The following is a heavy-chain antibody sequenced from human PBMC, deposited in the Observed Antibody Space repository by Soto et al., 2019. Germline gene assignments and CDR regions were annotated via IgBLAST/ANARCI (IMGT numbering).Heavy chain of an antibody. V-gene: IGHV3-30*18. D-gene: IGHD5-18*01. CDR2: ISFDGTNK. CDR1: GFTFTRYG. J-gene: IGHJ6*01. Sequence: GGPRRPSWAASGFTFTRYGIHWVRQAPGKGLEWVAVISFDGTNKNYADSVKGRFTVSRDNLRTMVYLQMNSLRGEDTAVYYCVKERYAQLWLEDYGMDVWGQGTTVTVSS. CDR3: VKERYAQLWLEDYGMDV.